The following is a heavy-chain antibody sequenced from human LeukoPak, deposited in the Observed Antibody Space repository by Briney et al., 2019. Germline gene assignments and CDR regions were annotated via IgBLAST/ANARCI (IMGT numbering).Heavy chain of an antibody. CDR3: AHTVTPRYFQF. V-gene: IGHV3-21*01. CDR1: GFPFNAYW. CDR2: ISSSSSYI. Sequence: GGSLRLSCAASGFPFNAYWMTWVRQAPGKGLEWVSFISSSSSYIYYADSVKGRFTISRDNAKNSLYLQMNSLRTEDTALYYCAHTVTPRYFQFWGQGTLVTVSS. J-gene: IGHJ1*01. D-gene: IGHD4-17*01.